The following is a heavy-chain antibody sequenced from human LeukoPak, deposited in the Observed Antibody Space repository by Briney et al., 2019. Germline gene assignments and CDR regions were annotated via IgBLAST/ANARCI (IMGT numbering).Heavy chain of an antibody. CDR2: SRNKANSYTT. J-gene: IGHJ4*02. CDR3: ARNYYDSSAYYGDC. D-gene: IGHD3-22*01. V-gene: IGHV3-72*01. CDR1: GFTFSDHY. Sequence: GGSLRLSCAASGFTFSDHYIDWVRQAPGKGLEWVGRSRNKANSYTTEYAASVKGRLTISRDDSENSLYLQMNSLKIADTAVYYCARNYYDSSAYYGDCWGQGTLVTVSS.